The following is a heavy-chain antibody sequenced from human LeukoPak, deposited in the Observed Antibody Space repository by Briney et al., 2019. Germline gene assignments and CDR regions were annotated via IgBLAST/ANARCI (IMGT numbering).Heavy chain of an antibody. CDR2: ISYDGSNK. Sequence: GGSLRLSCAASGFTFSSYWMNWVRQAPGKGLEWVAVISYDGSNKYYADSVKGRFTISRDNSKNTLYLQMNSLRAEDTAVYYCARDHFKWELSSGDYWGQGTLVTVSS. CDR3: ARDHFKWELSSGDY. J-gene: IGHJ4*02. V-gene: IGHV3-30*03. CDR1: GFTFSSYW. D-gene: IGHD1-26*01.